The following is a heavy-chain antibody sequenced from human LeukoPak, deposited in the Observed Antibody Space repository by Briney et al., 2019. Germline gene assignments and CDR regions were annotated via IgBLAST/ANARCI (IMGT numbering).Heavy chain of an antibody. V-gene: IGHV4-59*01. CDR3: ARYIWGSYPTFEDY. CDR1: GGSISSYY. D-gene: IGHD3-16*02. Sequence: PSETLSLTCTVSGGSISSYYWSWIRQPPGKGLEWIGYISYSGSTNYNPSLKSRVTISVDTSKNQLSLKLNSVTAADTGVYYCARYIWGSYPTFEDYWGQGSLVTVSS. CDR2: ISYSGST. J-gene: IGHJ4*02.